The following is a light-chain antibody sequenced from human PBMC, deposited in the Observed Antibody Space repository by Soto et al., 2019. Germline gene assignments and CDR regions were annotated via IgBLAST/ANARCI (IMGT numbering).Light chain of an antibody. Sequence: EIVLTQSPGTLSLPPGERATLSCRASQSVSNNYLAWYQQKPGQPPRLLIFGASSRATGIPDRFSGSGSGTDFTLTISRLEPEDFAVYCCQQHRSLPPSWTFGPGTKVEIK. CDR1: QSVSNNY. CDR3: QQHRSLPPSWT. CDR2: GAS. V-gene: IGKV3-20*01. J-gene: IGKJ1*01.